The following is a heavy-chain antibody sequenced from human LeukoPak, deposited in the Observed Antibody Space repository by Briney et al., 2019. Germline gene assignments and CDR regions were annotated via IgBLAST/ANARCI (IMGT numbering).Heavy chain of an antibody. D-gene: IGHD6-19*01. Sequence: PGGSLRLSCAASGFTFSSYAMSWVRQAPGKGLEWVSGTSGSGGNKYYTDSVKGRFTISRDNSKNMLYLQMNSLRAEDTAVYYCAKVAGYSSGSYADYWGQGTLVTVSS. CDR2: TSGSGGNK. CDR1: GFTFSSYA. CDR3: AKVAGYSSGSYADY. V-gene: IGHV3-23*01. J-gene: IGHJ4*02.